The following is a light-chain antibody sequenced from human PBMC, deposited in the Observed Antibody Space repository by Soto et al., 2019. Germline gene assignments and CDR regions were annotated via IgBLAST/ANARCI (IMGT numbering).Light chain of an antibody. Sequence: QSVLTQPPSASGTPGLRVTISCSGSSSNIGGNTVNWYQLLPVTAPKLLIHSDNRRPAGVPGRFSGSRSGTSASLAISGLQSEDEADYYCSAWDDSLSGPVLGGGTKVTVL. CDR2: SDN. CDR1: SSNIGGNT. CDR3: SAWDDSLSGPV. V-gene: IGLV1-44*01. J-gene: IGLJ3*02.